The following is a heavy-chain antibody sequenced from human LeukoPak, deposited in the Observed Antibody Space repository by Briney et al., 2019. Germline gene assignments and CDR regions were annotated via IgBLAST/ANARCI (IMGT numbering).Heavy chain of an antibody. D-gene: IGHD3-10*01. CDR3: VSAIRGSPIDY. CDR2: IKTDGSET. Sequence: GGSLRLSYAASGFSFSNYWMGWVRQAPGKGLACVANIKTDGSETYYVDSVKGRFTISRDNAKNSLFLQMNSLRAEDTAIYYCVSAIRGSPIDYWGQGTLVSVPS. V-gene: IGHV3-7*01. CDR1: GFSFSNYW. J-gene: IGHJ4*02.